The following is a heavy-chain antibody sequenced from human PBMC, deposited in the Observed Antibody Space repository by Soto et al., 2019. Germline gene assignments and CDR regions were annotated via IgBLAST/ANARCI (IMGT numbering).Heavy chain of an antibody. D-gene: IGHD1-20*01. CDR3: TKDRQSIIISSAIGYFDF. CDR1: GFTFSAYA. CDR2: ISYDGSNK. Sequence: QVQLVESGGGVVQPGRSLRLSCAASGFTFSAYAMHWVRQAPGKGLEWVAVISYDGSNKYYAVSVKDRFSISRDKDTLFLLMNSLRPEDTAVYFCTKDRQSIIISSAIGYFDFWGQGSLVTVSS. J-gene: IGHJ4*02. V-gene: IGHV3-30*18.